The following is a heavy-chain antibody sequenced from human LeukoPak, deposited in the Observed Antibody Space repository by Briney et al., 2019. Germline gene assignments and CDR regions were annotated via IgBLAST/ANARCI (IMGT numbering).Heavy chain of an antibody. CDR1: GFTFSSYA. CDR3: AREGQLALTMGFFDY. V-gene: IGHV3-30*04. CDR2: ISYDGSNK. J-gene: IGHJ4*02. Sequence: GGSLRLSCAASGFTFSSYAMHWVRQAPGKGLEWVAVISYDGSNKYYADSVKGRFTISRDNSKNTLYLQMNSLRAEDTAVYYCAREGQLALTMGFFDYWGQGTLVTVSS. D-gene: IGHD6-6*01.